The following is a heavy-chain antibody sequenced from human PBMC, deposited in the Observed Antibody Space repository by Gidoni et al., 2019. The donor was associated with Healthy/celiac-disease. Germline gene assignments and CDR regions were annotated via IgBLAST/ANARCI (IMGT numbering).Heavy chain of an antibody. J-gene: IGHJ4*02. D-gene: IGHD2-21*02. CDR2: IYYSGST. CDR3: ARVHQVVTTVYYFDY. CDR1: GGSIRSYY. V-gene: IGHV4-59*01. Sequence: QVQLQESGPGLVKPSETLSLTCTVPGGSIRSYYWSWIRQPPGKGLEWIWYIYYSGSTNYNPSLKSRVTISVDTSKNQFSLKLSSVTAADTAVYYCARVHQVVTTVYYFDYWGQGTLVTVSS.